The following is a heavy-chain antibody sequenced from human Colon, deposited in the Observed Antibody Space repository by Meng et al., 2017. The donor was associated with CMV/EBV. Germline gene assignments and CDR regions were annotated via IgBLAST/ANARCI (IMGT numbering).Heavy chain of an antibody. CDR3: ARQRGPSYFDL. Sequence: GESLKISCATSGFTFSNFAMSWVRQAPGKGPEWVSSISSSSSYIYYADSVKGRFTISRDNAKNSLYLQMNSLRAEDTAVYYCARQRGPSYFDLWGRGTLVTVSS. D-gene: IGHD5-12*01. CDR1: GFTFSNFA. CDR2: ISSSSSYI. V-gene: IGHV3-21*01. J-gene: IGHJ2*01.